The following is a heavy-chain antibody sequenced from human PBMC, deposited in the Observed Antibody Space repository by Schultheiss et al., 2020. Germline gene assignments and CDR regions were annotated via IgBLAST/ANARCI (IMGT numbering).Heavy chain of an antibody. Sequence: GGSLRLSCAASGFTFSNFKMNWVRQAPGKGLEWLSTISSSSSYIYYADSVKGRFTISRDNSKNTLYLQMNSLRAEDTAVYYCAKDRSGSYYRYYFDYWGQGTLVTVSS. D-gene: IGHD1-26*01. J-gene: IGHJ4*02. CDR3: AKDRSGSYYRYYFDY. CDR2: ISSSSSYI. CDR1: GFTFSNFK. V-gene: IGHV3-21*01.